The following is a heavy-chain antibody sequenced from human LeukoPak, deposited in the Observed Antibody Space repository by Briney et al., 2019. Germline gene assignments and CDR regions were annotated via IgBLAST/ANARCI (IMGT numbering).Heavy chain of an antibody. D-gene: IGHD2-15*01. J-gene: IGHJ5*02. CDR2: IKQDGSEK. V-gene: IGHV3-7*01. Sequence: GGSLRLSCAASGFTFSSYWMSWVRQAPGKGLEWVANIKQDGSEKYYVDSVKGRFTISRDNAKNLLYLQMNSLRAEDTAVYYCARDYCSGGSCDWFDPWGQGTLVTVSS. CDR3: ARDYCSGGSCDWFDP. CDR1: GFTFSSYW.